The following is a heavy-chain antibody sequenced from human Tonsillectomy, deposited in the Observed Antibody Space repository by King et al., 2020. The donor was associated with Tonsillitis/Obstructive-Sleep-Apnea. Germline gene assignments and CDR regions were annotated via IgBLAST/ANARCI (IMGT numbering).Heavy chain of an antibody. CDR3: LSKEYHNSPWDY. D-gene: IGHD5-24*01. V-gene: IGHV1-3*01. CDR2: INGDNGNT. Sequence: QLVQSGAEVKKPGASVKISCKTSGYTFSDYVMHWLRQAPGQRLEWMGSINGDNGNTKYSQKFQGRLSVTRDTSASTAYMELSSLTSEDTAIYYCLSKEYHNSPWDYWGQGTLVTVSS. J-gene: IGHJ4*02. CDR1: GYTFSDYV.